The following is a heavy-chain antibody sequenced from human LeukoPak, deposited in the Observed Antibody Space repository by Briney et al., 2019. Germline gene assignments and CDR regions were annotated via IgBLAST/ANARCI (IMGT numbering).Heavy chain of an antibody. CDR3: ARDVRGYSGYDYGY. V-gene: IGHV3-7*01. CDR2: ISEDGSNK. D-gene: IGHD5-12*01. J-gene: IGHJ4*02. CDR1: GLTFRNYW. Sequence: GGSLRLSCAASGLTFRNYWMSWIRQAPGKGLEWAAHISEDGSNKYYVDSVKGRFTISRDNAKNTLYLQMNSLRAEDTAVYYCARDVRGYSGYDYGYWGQGTLVTVSS.